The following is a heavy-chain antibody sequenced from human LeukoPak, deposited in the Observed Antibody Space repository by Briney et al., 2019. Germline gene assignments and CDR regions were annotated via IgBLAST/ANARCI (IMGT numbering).Heavy chain of an antibody. CDR2: SDAGNGNT. Sequence: GASVKVSCKASGYTFTSYAMHWVRQAPGQRPEWMGWSDAGNGNTKYSQEFQGRVTITRDTSASTAYMELSSLRSEDMAVYYCARTSYSSGHAFDYWGQGTLVTVSS. J-gene: IGHJ4*02. CDR3: ARTSYSSGHAFDY. D-gene: IGHD6-19*01. CDR1: GYTFTSYA. V-gene: IGHV1-3*02.